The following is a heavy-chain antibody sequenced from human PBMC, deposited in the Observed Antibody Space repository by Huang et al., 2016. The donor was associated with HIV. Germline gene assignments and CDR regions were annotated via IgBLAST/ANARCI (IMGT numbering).Heavy chain of an antibody. D-gene: IGHD6-19*01. CDR3: ARGDSSGWYPFDP. CDR2: IYTSGST. V-gene: IGHV4-61*02. J-gene: IGHJ5*02. CDR1: GGSISSGSYY. Sequence: QVQLQESGPGLVKPSQTLSLTCTVSGGSISSGSYYWSWVRQPAGKGLEWIGRIYTSGSTNYNPSLKSRVTILLDTSKNHFSLKLSSATAADTAVYYCARGDSSGWYPFDPWGQGTLVTVSS.